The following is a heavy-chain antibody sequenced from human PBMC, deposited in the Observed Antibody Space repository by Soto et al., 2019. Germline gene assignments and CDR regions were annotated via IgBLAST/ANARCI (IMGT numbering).Heavy chain of an antibody. D-gene: IGHD3-10*01. CDR1: GFTFSSYA. Sequence: ESGGGLVQPGGSLRLSCSASGFTFSSYAMHWVRQAPGKGLEYVSAISSNGGSTYYADSVKGRFTISRDNSKNTLYLQMSSLRAEDTAVYYCVKGAQLLWFGELLGNYYYHYGMDVWGQGTTFTVSS. CDR2: ISSNGGST. V-gene: IGHV3-64D*08. J-gene: IGHJ6*02. CDR3: VKGAQLLWFGELLGNYYYHYGMDV.